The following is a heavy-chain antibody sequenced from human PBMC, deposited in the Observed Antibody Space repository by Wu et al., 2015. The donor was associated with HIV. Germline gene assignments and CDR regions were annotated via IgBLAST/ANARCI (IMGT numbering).Heavy chain of an antibody. CDR1: GGTFNTYG. J-gene: IGHJ4*02. CDR2: INPSSGDT. CDR3: ARDPQEVSGWYTH. V-gene: IGHV1-2*02. Sequence: QVQLVQSGAEVKKPGSSMKVSCKASGGTFNTYGISWVRQAPGQGLEWMGWINPSSGDTSFSQKLQSRVTMTRDTSISTAYMELSRLRFDDTAVYYCARDPQEVSGWYTHWGQGTLVTVSS. D-gene: IGHD6-19*01.